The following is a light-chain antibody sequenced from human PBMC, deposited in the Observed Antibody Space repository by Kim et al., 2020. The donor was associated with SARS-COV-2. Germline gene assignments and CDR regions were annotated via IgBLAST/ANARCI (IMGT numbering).Light chain of an antibody. V-gene: IGKV3-11*01. Sequence: LSPGERATLSCRASQSVSSYLAWYQQKPGQAPRLLIYDASNRATGIPARFSGSGSGTDFTLTISSLEPEDFAVYYCQQRLHWPLTFGGGTKVDIK. CDR3: QQRLHWPLT. J-gene: IGKJ4*01. CDR1: QSVSSY. CDR2: DAS.